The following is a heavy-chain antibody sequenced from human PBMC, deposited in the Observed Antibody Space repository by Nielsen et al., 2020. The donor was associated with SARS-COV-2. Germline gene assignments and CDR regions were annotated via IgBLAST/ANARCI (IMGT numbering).Heavy chain of an antibody. D-gene: IGHD2-2*01. CDR2: IKEDGSEK. J-gene: IGHJ6*02. Sequence: GESLKISCAGSGLIFSNYWMTWIRQAPGKGPEWVASIKEDGSEKDYVDSVEGRFTISRDNAKNSLYLQMNSLRAEDTALYYCATLGSAGQLGYYGMDVWGQGTTVTVSS. CDR3: ATLGSAGQLGYYGMDV. V-gene: IGHV3-7*03. CDR1: GLIFSNYW.